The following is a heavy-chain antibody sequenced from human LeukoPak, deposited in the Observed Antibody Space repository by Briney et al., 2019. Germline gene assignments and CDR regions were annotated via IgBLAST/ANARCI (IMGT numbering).Heavy chain of an antibody. CDR1: GYTFTSYY. V-gene: IGHV1-46*01. CDR2: INPSGGST. Sequence: AASVKVSCKASGYTFTSYYMHWVRQAPGQGLEWMGIINPSGGSTSYAQKFQGRVTMTRDMSTSTVYMELSSLRSEDTAVYYCARAHERQLWSSGVDYWGQGTLVTVSS. D-gene: IGHD5-18*01. CDR3: ARAHERQLWSSGVDY. J-gene: IGHJ4*02.